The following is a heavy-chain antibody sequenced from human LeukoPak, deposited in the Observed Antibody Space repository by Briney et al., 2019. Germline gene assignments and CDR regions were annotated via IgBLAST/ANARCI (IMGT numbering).Heavy chain of an antibody. CDR3: ARGTRHIVVVTAAFDI. CDR2: IRYDGNNK. D-gene: IGHD2-21*02. V-gene: IGHV3-30*01. Sequence: GGSLRLSCAASEFTFSTYAMHWVRQAPGKGLEWVAFIRYDGNNKYSADSVKGRFTISRDNSKNTLYLQMNSLRAEDTAVYYCARGTRHIVVVTAAFDIWGQGTMVTVSS. J-gene: IGHJ3*02. CDR1: EFTFSTYA.